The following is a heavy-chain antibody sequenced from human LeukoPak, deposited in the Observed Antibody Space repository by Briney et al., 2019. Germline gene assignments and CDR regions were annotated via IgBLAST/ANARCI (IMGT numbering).Heavy chain of an antibody. D-gene: IGHD2-21*02. J-gene: IGHJ3*02. CDR3: ARARVVVTAHDAFDI. CDR1: GFTFSGSA. CDR2: IRSKANSYAT. V-gene: IGHV3-73*01. Sequence: PGRSLRLSCAASGFTFSGSAMHWVRQASGKGLEWVGRIRSKANSYATAYAASVKGRFTISRDDSKNTAYLQMNSLRAEDTAVYYCARARVVVTAHDAFDIWGQGTMVTVSS.